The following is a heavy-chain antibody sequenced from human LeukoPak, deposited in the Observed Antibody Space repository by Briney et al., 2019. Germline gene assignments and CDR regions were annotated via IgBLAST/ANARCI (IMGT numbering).Heavy chain of an antibody. D-gene: IGHD5-24*01. Sequence: GGSLRLSCAGSGFTFNSYEMNWVRQAPGKGREWVSYISSSGSTIYYADSVKGRFTISRDNAKNSLYLQMNSLRAEDTAIYYCVREPKVRDDYAGAFDYWGQGTLVTVSS. CDR2: ISSSGSTI. V-gene: IGHV3-48*03. CDR1: GFTFNSYE. J-gene: IGHJ4*02. CDR3: VREPKVRDDYAGAFDY.